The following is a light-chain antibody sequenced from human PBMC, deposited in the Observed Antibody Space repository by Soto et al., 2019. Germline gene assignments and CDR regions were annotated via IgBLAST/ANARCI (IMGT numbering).Light chain of an antibody. V-gene: IGKV1-39*01. J-gene: IGKJ1*01. CDR2: AAS. CDR1: QSISTY. Sequence: DIQMTQSPSSLSASVGDRVTITCRASQSISTYLNWYQQKPGKAPKLLIYAASTLQSGVPSRFSGSGSGTDFRLTITSLQPEDIATYYCQQSSTTPRTLGQGTNVDFK. CDR3: QQSSTTPRT.